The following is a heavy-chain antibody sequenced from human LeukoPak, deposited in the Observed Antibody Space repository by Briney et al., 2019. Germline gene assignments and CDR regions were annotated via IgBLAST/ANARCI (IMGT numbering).Heavy chain of an antibody. CDR2: ISYDGSNK. D-gene: IGHD3-22*01. Sequence: GRSLRLSCAASGFTFSSYAMHWVRRAPGKGLEWVAVISYDGSNKYYADSVKGRFTISRDNSKNTLYLQMNSLRAEDTAVYYCARITMIVVEGTDYWGQGTLVTVSS. CDR3: ARITMIVVEGTDY. CDR1: GFTFSSYA. V-gene: IGHV3-30-3*01. J-gene: IGHJ4*02.